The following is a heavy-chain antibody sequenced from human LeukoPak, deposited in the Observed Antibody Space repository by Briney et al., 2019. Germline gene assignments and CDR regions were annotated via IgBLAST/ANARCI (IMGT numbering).Heavy chain of an antibody. D-gene: IGHD3-10*02. CDR3: AKDRESAYVPQYFQH. Sequence: PGGSLRLSCAASGFTFSSYAMSWVRQAPGKGLEWVSAISGSGGSTYYADSVKGRFTISRDNSKNTLYLQMNSLRAEDTAVYYCAKDRESAYVPQYFQHWGQGTLVTVSS. V-gene: IGHV3-23*01. CDR1: GFTFSSYA. CDR2: ISGSGGST. J-gene: IGHJ1*01.